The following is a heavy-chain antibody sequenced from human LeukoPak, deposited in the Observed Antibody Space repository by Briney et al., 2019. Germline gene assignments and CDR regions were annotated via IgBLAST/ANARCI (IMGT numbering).Heavy chain of an antibody. J-gene: IGHJ4*02. CDR2: ISGSGAST. Sequence: GGSLRLSRAASGFTFSSYAMSWVRQAPGKGLEWVSAISGSGASTYYADSVKGRFTISRDNSKNTLYLQMNSLRAEDTAVYYCAKPHRFQYSSSWYIDYWGQGTLVTVSS. D-gene: IGHD6-13*01. V-gene: IGHV3-23*01. CDR3: AKPHRFQYSSSWYIDY. CDR1: GFTFSSYA.